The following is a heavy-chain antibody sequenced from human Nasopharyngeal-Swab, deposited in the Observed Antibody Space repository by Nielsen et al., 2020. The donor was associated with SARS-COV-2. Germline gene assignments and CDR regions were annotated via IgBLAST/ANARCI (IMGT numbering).Heavy chain of an antibody. D-gene: IGHD3-10*01. CDR2: IYHSGTT. Sequence: WIRQPPGKGLEWIGEIYHSGTTNYNPSLKSRVTVSVDKSKNHFSLNLTSETAADTAIYYCARPSPGRGFDSWGQGTLVTVSS. J-gene: IGHJ4*02. CDR3: ARPSPGRGFDS. V-gene: IGHV4-4*02.